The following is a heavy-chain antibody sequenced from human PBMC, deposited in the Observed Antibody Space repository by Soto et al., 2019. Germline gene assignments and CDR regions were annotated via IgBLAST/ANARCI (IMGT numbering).Heavy chain of an antibody. D-gene: IGHD1-26*01. V-gene: IGHV1-69*13. CDR2: IIPIFGTA. Sequence: ASVKVSCKASGGTFSSYAISWVRQAPGQGLEWMGGIIPIFGTANYAQKFQGRVTITADESTSTAYMELSSLRSEDTAVYYCASTYYLSPRHSPYYYYYGMDVWGQGTTVTVSS. J-gene: IGHJ6*02. CDR1: GGTFSSYA. CDR3: ASTYYLSPRHSPYYYYYGMDV.